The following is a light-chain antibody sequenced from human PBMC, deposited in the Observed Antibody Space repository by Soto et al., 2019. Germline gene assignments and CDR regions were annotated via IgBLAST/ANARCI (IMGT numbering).Light chain of an antibody. CDR1: QSVSSTY. J-gene: IGKJ1*01. CDR2: GAS. V-gene: IGKV3-20*01. CDR3: QHFVNSLTWT. Sequence: EIGLTQSPGTLSLSPGERATLSCRASQSVSSTYLIWYQQKPGQAPRLLIYGASSRATGVPDRFSGGGSVTAFTLTISRLEPEDFAVYYCQHFVNSLTWTFGQGTKVEIK.